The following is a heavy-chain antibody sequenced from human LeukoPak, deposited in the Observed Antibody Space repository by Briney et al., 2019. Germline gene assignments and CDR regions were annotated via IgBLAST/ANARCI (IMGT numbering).Heavy chain of an antibody. V-gene: IGHV3-7*01. CDR1: GFTFSCYW. J-gene: IGHJ6*02. Sequence: GGSLRLSCIASGFTFSCYWMSWVRQAPGKGLEWVANIKQDGSEKYSVDSVKGRFTISRDNAKNSLYLQMNNLRAEDTAVYYCARYCGGDCFGMDVWGQGTTVTVSS. CDR3: ARYCGGDCFGMDV. D-gene: IGHD2-21*01. CDR2: IKQDGSEK.